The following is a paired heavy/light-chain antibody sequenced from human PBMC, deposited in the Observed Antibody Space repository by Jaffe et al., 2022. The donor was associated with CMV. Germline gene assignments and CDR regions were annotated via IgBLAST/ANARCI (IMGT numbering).Light chain of an antibody. CDR2: DVS. CDR3: CSYTSPSNYV. V-gene: IGLV2-14*03. Sequence: QSALTQPASVSGSPGQSITISCTGTNNDVGGYIYVSWFQQYPGKAPKVMIYDVSNRPSGVSNRFSGSKSGNTASLTISGLQTEDEADYYCCSYTSPSNYVFGTGTKVTVL. J-gene: IGLJ1*01. CDR1: NNDVGGYIY.
Heavy chain of an antibody. CDR2: INAANGNT. D-gene: IGHD2-21*01. J-gene: IGHJ4*02. CDR1: GYTFTSYS. CDR3: AKVGYRGGSVFPWDY. V-gene: IGHV1-3*01. Sequence: QVQLVQSGAEVKKPGASLKVSCKASGYTFTSYSIHWVRQAPGQGLEWMGWINAANGNTYYAQKFQGRVTLTRDTIATTVFMELNGLTSEDTAVYYCAKVGYRGGSVFPWDYWGQGTLVNVSS.